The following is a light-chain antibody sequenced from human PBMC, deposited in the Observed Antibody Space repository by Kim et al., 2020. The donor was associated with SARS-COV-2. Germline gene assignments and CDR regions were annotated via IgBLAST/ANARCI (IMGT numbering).Light chain of an antibody. CDR1: QSVSSN. V-gene: IGKV3-15*01. CDR2: GAS. CDR3: KKYHNGPRT. J-gene: IGKJ1*01. Sequence: EIVMTQSPATLSVSPGERATLSCRASQSVSSNLAWYQQKPGQAPRLLIYGASTRATDIPARFSGSESGTEFTLTISGLQSEDFAVYYGKKYHNGPRTFGQGTKGGIK.